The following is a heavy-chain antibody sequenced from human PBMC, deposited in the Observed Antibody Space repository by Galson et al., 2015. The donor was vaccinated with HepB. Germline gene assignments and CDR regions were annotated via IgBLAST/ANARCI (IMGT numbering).Heavy chain of an antibody. CDR1: GFTFGTYS. V-gene: IGHV3-48*01. D-gene: IGHD7-27*01. CDR3: ARDVNWGDFDS. J-gene: IGHJ4*02. CDR2: ISSGSVV. Sequence: SVRLSCAASGFTFGTYSMNWVRQAPGKGLEWVSYISSGSVVYQADSVKGRFTVSGDNVENLLYLQMNSLRAEDTAVYYCARDVNWGDFDSWGQGALVTVSS.